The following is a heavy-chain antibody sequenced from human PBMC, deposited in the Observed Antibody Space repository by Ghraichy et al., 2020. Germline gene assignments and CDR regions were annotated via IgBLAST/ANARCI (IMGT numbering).Heavy chain of an antibody. CDR3: AREGETDSSGYFFDY. J-gene: IGHJ4*02. CDR1: GFTFSSYS. D-gene: IGHD3-22*01. V-gene: IGHV3-21*01. Sequence: LSLTCAASGFTFSSYSMNWVRQAPGKGLEWVSSISSSSSYIYYADSVKGRFTISRDNAKNSLYLQMNSLRAEDTAVYYCAREGETDSSGYFFDYWGQGTLVTVSS. CDR2: ISSSSSYI.